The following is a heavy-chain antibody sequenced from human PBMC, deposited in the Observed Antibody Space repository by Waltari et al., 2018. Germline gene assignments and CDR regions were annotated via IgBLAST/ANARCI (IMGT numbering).Heavy chain of an antibody. CDR1: GGSISSYY. J-gene: IGHJ3*02. D-gene: IGHD3-22*01. V-gene: IGHV4-59*01. CDR2: IYYSGST. CDR3: ARDKGTYYYDSSGYAFDI. Sequence: QVQLQESGPGLVKPSETLSLTCTVSGGSISSYYWSWIRQPPGKGLEWVGYIYYSGSTNYNPSLKSRVTISVDTSKNQFSLKLSSVTAADTAVYYCARDKGTYYYDSSGYAFDIWGQGTTVTVSS.